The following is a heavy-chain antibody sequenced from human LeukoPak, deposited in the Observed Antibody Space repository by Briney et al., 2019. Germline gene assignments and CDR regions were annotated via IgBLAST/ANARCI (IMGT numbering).Heavy chain of an antibody. Sequence: GGSLRLSCSASGFPFNTYAIHWVRQAPGKGLEYVAGISSNGDNTDFADSAKGRFTISRDNSKSTLYLQMNSLRAEDTAVYYCARDSSGWYLNWFDPWGQGTLVTVSS. CDR2: ISSNGDNT. V-gene: IGHV3-64*04. CDR1: GFPFNTYA. J-gene: IGHJ5*02. D-gene: IGHD6-19*01. CDR3: ARDSSGWYLNWFDP.